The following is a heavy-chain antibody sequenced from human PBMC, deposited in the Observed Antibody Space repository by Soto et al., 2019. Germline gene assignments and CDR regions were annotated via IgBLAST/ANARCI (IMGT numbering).Heavy chain of an antibody. CDR3: ARESEDLTSNFDY. V-gene: IGHV3-21*06. CDR1: GFTFTRYS. Sequence: GGSLRLSCAASGFTFTRYSINWVRQAPGKGLEWVSSISSTTNYIYYGDSMKGRFTISRDNAKNSLYLEMNSLRAEDTAVYYCARESEDLTSNFDYWGQGTLVTFSS. J-gene: IGHJ4*02. CDR2: ISSTTNYI.